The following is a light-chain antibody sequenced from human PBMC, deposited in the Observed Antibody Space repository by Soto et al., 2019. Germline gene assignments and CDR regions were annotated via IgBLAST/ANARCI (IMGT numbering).Light chain of an antibody. CDR3: QQFDELPRT. CDR1: QDIRNN. CDR2: DAS. Sequence: DIQMTQFPSSLSTSVGDSVAITCQASQDIRNNLNWYQQKQGKAPKPLIYDASNLETGVPSRFSGSGSGTDFTLTISSLQPEDVATYYCQQFDELPRTFGQGTKLEIK. J-gene: IGKJ2*01. V-gene: IGKV1-33*01.